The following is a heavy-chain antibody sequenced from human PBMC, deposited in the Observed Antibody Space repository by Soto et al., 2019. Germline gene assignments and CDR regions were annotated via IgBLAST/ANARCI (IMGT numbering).Heavy chain of an antibody. V-gene: IGHV1-69*01. CDR3: ARSQGSSTSLEIYYYYYYGMDV. Sequence: QVQLVQSGAEVKKPGSSVKVSCKASGGTFSSYAISWVRQAPGQGLEWMGGIIPISGTANYAQKFQGRVTITPDESTSTAYMELSSLRSEDTAVYYCARSQGSSTSLEIYYYYYYGMDVWGQWTTVNVSS. D-gene: IGHD2-2*01. CDR2: IIPISGTA. CDR1: GGTFSSYA. J-gene: IGHJ6*02.